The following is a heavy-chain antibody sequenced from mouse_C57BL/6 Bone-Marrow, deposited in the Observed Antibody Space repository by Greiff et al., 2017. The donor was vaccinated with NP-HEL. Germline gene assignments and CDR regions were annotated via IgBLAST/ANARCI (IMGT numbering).Heavy chain of an antibody. V-gene: IGHV1-81*01. Sequence: QVQLQQSGAELARPGASVKLSCKASGYTFTSYGISWVKQRTGQGLEWIGEIYPRSGNTYYNEKFKGEATLTADKSSSTAYMELRSLTSEDSAVYFCARWGTTVVALYYYAMDYWGQGTSVTVSS. D-gene: IGHD1-1*01. CDR2: IYPRSGNT. J-gene: IGHJ4*01. CDR3: ARWGTTVVALYYYAMDY. CDR1: GYTFTSYG.